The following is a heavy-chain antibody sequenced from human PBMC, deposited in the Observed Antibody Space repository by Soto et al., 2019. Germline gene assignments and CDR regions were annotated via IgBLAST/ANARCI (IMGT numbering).Heavy chain of an antibody. CDR2: ISGSDDDT. D-gene: IGHD6-13*01. Sequence: PGGSLRLSSAASRFTFSSYAMSWVRQAPGKGLEWVSAISGSDDDTYYADSVKGRFTISRDNSKNTLYLQMNSLRAEDTAVYFCAKGSPFAATGDYFDYWGQGTLVTVSS. CDR3: AKGSPFAATGDYFDY. V-gene: IGHV3-23*01. CDR1: RFTFSSYA. J-gene: IGHJ4*02.